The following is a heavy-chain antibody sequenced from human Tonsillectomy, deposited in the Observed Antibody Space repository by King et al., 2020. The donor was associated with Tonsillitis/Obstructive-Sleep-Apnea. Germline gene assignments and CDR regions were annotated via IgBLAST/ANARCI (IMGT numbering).Heavy chain of an antibody. CDR2: IYYSGST. D-gene: IGHD3-3*01. Sequence: QLQESGPGLVKPSETLSLTCTVSGGSISSTSYYWGWIRQPPGKGLEWIGSIYYSGSTYYNPSLKSRVTISVDTSKNQFSLKLSSVTAADTAVYYCARRATSCGVGYWGQGTLVSVS. J-gene: IGHJ4*02. CDR3: ARRATSCGVGY. CDR1: GGSISSTSYY. V-gene: IGHV4-39*01.